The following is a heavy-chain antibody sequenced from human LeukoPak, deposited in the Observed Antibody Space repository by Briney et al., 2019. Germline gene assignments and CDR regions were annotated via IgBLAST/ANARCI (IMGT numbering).Heavy chain of an antibody. CDR1: GGTFSSYA. D-gene: IGHD2-2*02. Sequence: SVTVSCKASGGTFSSYAISWVRQAPGQGLEWMGRIIPILGIANYAQKFQGRVTITADKSTSTAYMELSSLRSEDTAVYYCARDRCSSTSCYTRNAYYYGMDVWGQGTTVTVSS. CDR2: IIPILGIA. CDR3: ARDRCSSTSCYTRNAYYYGMDV. J-gene: IGHJ6*02. V-gene: IGHV1-69*04.